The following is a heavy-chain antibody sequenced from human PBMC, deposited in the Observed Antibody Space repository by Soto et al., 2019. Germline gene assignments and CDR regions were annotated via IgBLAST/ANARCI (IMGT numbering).Heavy chain of an antibody. CDR1: GFTFSNYA. CDR2: ISYDDGTNK. V-gene: IGHV3-30-3*01. Sequence: QVQLVESGGGVVQPGRSLRLSCAASGFTFSNYAINWVRQAPGKGLEWVAVISYDDGTNKHYADSVKGRFTISRDNSKNTLDLQMNSLRAEDTAVYYCAKSIAEAAHYYYGMDVWGQGTTVTVSS. D-gene: IGHD6-19*01. J-gene: IGHJ6*02. CDR3: AKSIAEAAHYYYGMDV.